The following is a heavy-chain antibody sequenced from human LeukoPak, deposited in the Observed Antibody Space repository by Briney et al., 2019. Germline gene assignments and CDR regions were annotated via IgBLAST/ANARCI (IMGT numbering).Heavy chain of an antibody. V-gene: IGHV4-59*01. CDR3: ARAGGITMVRGVISWFDP. D-gene: IGHD3-10*01. J-gene: IGHJ5*02. CDR2: IYYSGST. CDR1: DDSITMYY. Sequence: KSSETLSLTCSVSDDSITMYYWTWIRQPPGKGLEWIGYIYYSGSTNYNPSLKSRVTISVDTSKNQFSLKLSSVTAADTAVYYCARAGGITMVRGVISWFDPWGQGTLVTVSS.